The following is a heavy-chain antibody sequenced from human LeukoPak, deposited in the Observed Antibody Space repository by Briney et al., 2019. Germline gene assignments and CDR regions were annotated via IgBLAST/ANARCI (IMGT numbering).Heavy chain of an antibody. Sequence: GGYLRLSCAASGFTFSSYAMSWVRQAPGKGLEWVSAISGSGGSTYYADSVKGRFTISRDNSKNTLYLQMNSLRAEDTAVYYCAREYYYDSSGYYSGYYYGMDVWGQGTTVTVSS. CDR1: GFTFSSYA. D-gene: IGHD3-22*01. J-gene: IGHJ6*02. CDR2: ISGSGGST. CDR3: AREYYYDSSGYYSGYYYGMDV. V-gene: IGHV3-23*01.